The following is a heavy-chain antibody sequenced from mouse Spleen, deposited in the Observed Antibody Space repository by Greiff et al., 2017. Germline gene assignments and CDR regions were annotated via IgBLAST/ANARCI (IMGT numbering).Heavy chain of an antibody. J-gene: IGHJ3*01. CDR2: IWAGGST. CDR1: GFSLTSYG. V-gene: IGHV2-9*02. CDR3: ARDANWDVAY. D-gene: IGHD4-1*01. Sequence: VQRVESGPGLVAPSQSLSITCTVSGFSLTSYGVHWVRQPPGKGLEWLGVIWAGGSTNYNSALMSRLSISKDNSKSQVFLKMNSLQTDDTAMYYCARDANWDVAYWGQGTLVTVSA.